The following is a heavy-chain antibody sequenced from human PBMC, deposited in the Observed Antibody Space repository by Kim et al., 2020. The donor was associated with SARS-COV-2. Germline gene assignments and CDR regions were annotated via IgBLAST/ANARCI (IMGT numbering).Heavy chain of an antibody. CDR1: GFTFSSYA. Sequence: GGSLRLSCAASGFTFSSYAMSWVRQAPGKGLEWVSAISGSGGSTYYADSVKGRFTISRDNSKNTLYLQMKSLRAEDTAVDYCSKAYCSGGSCYPYYYYGVDVWGQGGTVAVS. V-gene: IGHV3-23*01. D-gene: IGHD2-15*01. CDR3: SKAYCSGGSCYPYYYYGVDV. CDR2: ISGSGGST. J-gene: IGHJ6*02.